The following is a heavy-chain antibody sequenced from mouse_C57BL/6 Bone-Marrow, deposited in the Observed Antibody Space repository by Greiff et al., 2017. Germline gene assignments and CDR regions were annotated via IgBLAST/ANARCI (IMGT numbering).Heavy chain of an antibody. CDR3: ARYYYGSRGAWFAY. D-gene: IGHD1-1*01. CDR2: IWTGGGT. CDR1: GFSLTSYA. J-gene: IGHJ3*01. V-gene: IGHV2-9-1*01. Sequence: VQGVESGPGLVAPSQSLSITCTVSGFSLTSYAISWVRQPPGKGLEWLGVIWTGGGTNYNSALKSRLSISKDNSKSQVFLKMNSLQTDDTARYYCARYYYGSRGAWFAYWGQGTLVTVSA.